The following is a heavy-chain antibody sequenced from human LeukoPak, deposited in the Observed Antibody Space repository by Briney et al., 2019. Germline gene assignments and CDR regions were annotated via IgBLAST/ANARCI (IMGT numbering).Heavy chain of an antibody. J-gene: IGHJ6*02. V-gene: IGHV4-34*01. CDR2: INHSGST. Sequence: PSETLSLTCAVYGGSFSGYYWSWIRQPPGKGLEWIGEINHSGSTNYNPSLKSRVTISVDTSKNQFSLKLSSVTAADTAVYYCVRPNLYYYGMDVWGQGTTVTVSS. CDR1: GGSFSGYY. D-gene: IGHD1-14*01. CDR3: VRPNLYYYGMDV.